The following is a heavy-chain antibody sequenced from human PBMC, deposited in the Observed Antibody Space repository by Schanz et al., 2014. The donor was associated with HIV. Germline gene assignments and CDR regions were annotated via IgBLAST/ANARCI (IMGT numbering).Heavy chain of an antibody. J-gene: IGHJ5*02. V-gene: IGHV4-34*01. CDR3: ARGVRRDCRTPDCNTGWFDP. CDR1: GGSLSGHY. CDR2: INHGGSP. D-gene: IGHD2-15*01. Sequence: QVQLKQWGAGLLKPSETLSLTCAVYGGSLSGHYWSWIRQSPGKGLEWIGEINHGGSPNYNASLKSRVTIPVDASKRQFSRNLASVTAADTAVYYCARGVRRDCRTPDCNTGWFDPWGQGTLVTVSS.